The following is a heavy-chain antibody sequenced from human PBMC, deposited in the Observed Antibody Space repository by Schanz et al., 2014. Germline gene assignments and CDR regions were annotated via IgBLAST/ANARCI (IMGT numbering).Heavy chain of an antibody. CDR1: GFSFSTYC. D-gene: IGHD6-13*01. CDR2: IKQDGSVK. V-gene: IGHV3-7*04. CDR3: VRQTGSPNY. Sequence: EVQLLESGGGLVQPGGSLRLSCAASGFSFSTYCMSWVRQAPGKGLDWVANIKQDGSVKDYVDSVEGRFTISRDNAKRSLFLKMNSLRVEDTAVYFCVRQTGSPNYWGQGTLVTVSS. J-gene: IGHJ4*02.